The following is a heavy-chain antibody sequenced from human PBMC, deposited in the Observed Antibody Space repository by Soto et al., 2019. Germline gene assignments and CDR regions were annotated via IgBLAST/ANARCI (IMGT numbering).Heavy chain of an antibody. CDR3: ARDRGGSSWSGYGY. V-gene: IGHV4-31*03. CDR1: GGSISSGGYY. Sequence: QVQLQESGPGLVKPSQTLSLTCTVSGGSISSGGYYWSWIRQHPGKGLEWIGYIYYSGSTYYNPSLRRRVTISVDTSKNQFALKLSSVTAADTAVYYCARDRGGSSWSGYGYWGQGTLVTVSS. CDR2: IYYSGST. J-gene: IGHJ4*02. D-gene: IGHD6-13*01.